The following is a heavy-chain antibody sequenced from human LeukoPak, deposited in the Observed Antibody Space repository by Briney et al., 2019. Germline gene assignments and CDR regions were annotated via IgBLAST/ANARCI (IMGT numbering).Heavy chain of an antibody. CDR1: GFTFSSYG. Sequence: GGSLRLSCAASGFTFSSYGMNWVRQAPGKGLEWVSYISSSSSTIYYADSVKGRFTISRDNAKNSLYLQMNSLRAEDTAVYYCAREDPMVRGPPGYWGQGTLVTVSS. J-gene: IGHJ4*02. CDR3: AREDPMVRGPPGY. CDR2: ISSSSSTI. V-gene: IGHV3-48*01. D-gene: IGHD3-10*01.